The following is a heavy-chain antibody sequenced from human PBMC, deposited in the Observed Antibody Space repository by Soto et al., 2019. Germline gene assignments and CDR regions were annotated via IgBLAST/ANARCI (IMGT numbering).Heavy chain of an antibody. J-gene: IGHJ4*02. CDR1: GGSISSYY. Sequence: SETLSLTCIVSGGSISSYYWSWIRQPPGKGLEWIGYIYYSGSTNYNPSLKSRVTISVDTSKNQFSLKLSSVTAADTAVYYCARVKIAAAGTRGDYYFDYWGQGTLVTVSS. D-gene: IGHD6-13*01. CDR3: ARVKIAAAGTRGDYYFDY. V-gene: IGHV4-59*01. CDR2: IYYSGST.